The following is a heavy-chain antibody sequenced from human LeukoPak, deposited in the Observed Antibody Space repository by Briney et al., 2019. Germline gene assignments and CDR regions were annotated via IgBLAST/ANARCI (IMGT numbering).Heavy chain of an antibody. Sequence: GGSLRLSCAASGFTFSSYIMSWVRQAPGKGLEWVAAVWDAGINTHYADSVKGRVTISRDNSKNTVYLQMNSLRVEDTAVYYCTRAPIGAAGPFDFWGQGTLVAVSS. CDR3: TRAPIGAAGPFDF. V-gene: IGHV3-33*08. J-gene: IGHJ4*02. CDR2: VWDAGINT. CDR1: GFTFSSYI. D-gene: IGHD6-13*01.